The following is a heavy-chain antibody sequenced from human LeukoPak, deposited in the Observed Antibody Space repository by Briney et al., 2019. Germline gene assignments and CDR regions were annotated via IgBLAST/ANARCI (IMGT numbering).Heavy chain of an antibody. D-gene: IGHD3-10*01. CDR1: GYTFTNYY. CDR3: ARGMVRTIYYYYYMDV. Sequence: SSVTVSCKASGYTFTNYYMHWVRHAPGQGLEWMGIINPSGGSTSYAQKFQGRVTMTRDTSTSTVYMELSSLRSEDTAVYYCARGMVRTIYYYYYMDVWGKGTTVTVSS. CDR2: INPSGGST. J-gene: IGHJ6*03. V-gene: IGHV1-46*01.